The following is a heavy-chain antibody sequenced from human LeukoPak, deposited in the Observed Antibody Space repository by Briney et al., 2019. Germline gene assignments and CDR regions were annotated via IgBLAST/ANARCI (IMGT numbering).Heavy chain of an antibody. V-gene: IGHV3-74*01. D-gene: IGHD4-11*01. CDR3: AKDGHYRNFYFDY. CDR2: IKSDGSSP. Sequence: GGSLRLSCAASGFIFSSYWMHWVRQAPGKGPVWVSRIKSDGSSPSYADSVKGRFTISRDNAKNTVYLQMNSLRAEDTAVYYCAKDGHYRNFYFDYWGRGTLVTVSS. J-gene: IGHJ4*02. CDR1: GFIFSSYW.